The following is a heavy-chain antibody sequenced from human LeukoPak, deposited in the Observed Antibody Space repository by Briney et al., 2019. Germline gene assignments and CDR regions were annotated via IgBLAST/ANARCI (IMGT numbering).Heavy chain of an antibody. J-gene: IGHJ4*02. CDR2: IYYSGST. CDR3: AREGSSYGYRHFDY. D-gene: IGHD5-18*01. Sequence: SETLSLTCTVSGGSISSGDYYWSWIRQPPEKGLEWIGYIYYSGSTYYNPSLKSRVTISVDTSKNQFSLKLSSVTAADTAVYYCAREGSSYGYRHFDYWGQGTLVTVSS. CDR1: GGSISSGDYY. V-gene: IGHV4-30-4*08.